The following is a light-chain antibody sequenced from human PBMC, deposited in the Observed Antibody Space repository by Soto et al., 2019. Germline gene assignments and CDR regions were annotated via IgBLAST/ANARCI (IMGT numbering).Light chain of an antibody. V-gene: IGLV6-57*02. CDR1: SGSIGSDY. CDR2: EDN. Sequence: QSVSESPGKTVTISCTGSSGSIGSDYVQWFQQRPGSAPTTVIFEDNQRPSGVSDRFSGSVDSSSNSASLTISGLQTEDAANYFCSSFTTIGTVIFGGGTKVTVL. CDR3: SSFTTIGTVI. J-gene: IGLJ2*01.